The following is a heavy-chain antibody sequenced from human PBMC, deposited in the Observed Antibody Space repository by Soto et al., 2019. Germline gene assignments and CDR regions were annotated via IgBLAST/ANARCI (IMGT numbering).Heavy chain of an antibody. J-gene: IGHJ5*02. Sequence: SETLSLTCTVSGGSISSYYWSWIRQPPGKGLEWIGYIYYSGSTNYNPSLKSRVTISVDTSKNQFSLKLSSVTAADTAVYYCARVSSGPYIGWLDPWGQGTLVTVSS. CDR3: ARVSSGPYIGWLDP. CDR1: GGSISSYY. D-gene: IGHD3-22*01. V-gene: IGHV4-59*01. CDR2: IYYSGST.